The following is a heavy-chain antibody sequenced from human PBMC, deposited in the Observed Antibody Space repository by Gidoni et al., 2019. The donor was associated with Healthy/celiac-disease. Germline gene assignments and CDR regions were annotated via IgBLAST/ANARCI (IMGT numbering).Heavy chain of an antibody. Sequence: QVQLVESGGGVVQPGRSRRLSCSASGFTFSSYAMHWVRQAPGKGLEWVAVISYDGSNKYYADSVKGRFTISRDNSKNTLYLQMNSLRAEDTAVYYCARDRASGYYYDLGYWGQGTLVTVSS. CDR1: GFTFSSYA. D-gene: IGHD3-22*01. CDR3: ARDRASGYYYDLGY. CDR2: ISYDGSNK. V-gene: IGHV3-30-3*01. J-gene: IGHJ4*02.